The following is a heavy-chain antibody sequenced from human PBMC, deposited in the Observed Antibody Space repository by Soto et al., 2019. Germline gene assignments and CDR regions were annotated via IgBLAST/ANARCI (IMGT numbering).Heavy chain of an antibody. Sequence: PAKTLSLTCTVSDGPISSGGYYWSWIRQHPEKGLKLIGYISDNERTYSKPSLRSRVTISADTTKNQFSLKISSVTAADTAVYYCARDVIYGGNEYSFDYWGQGTLVTVSS. CDR2: ISDNERT. D-gene: IGHD4-17*01. J-gene: IGHJ4*02. CDR1: DGPISSGGYY. V-gene: IGHV4-31*03. CDR3: ARDVIYGGNEYSFDY.